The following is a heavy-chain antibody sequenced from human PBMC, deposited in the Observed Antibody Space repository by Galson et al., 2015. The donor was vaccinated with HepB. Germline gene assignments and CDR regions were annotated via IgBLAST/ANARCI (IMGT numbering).Heavy chain of an antibody. CDR3: ARLGWLGRMGWFDP. Sequence: SVKVSCKASGGTFSSYAISWVRQAPGQGLEWMGGIIPIFGTANYAQKFQGRVTITADESTSTAYMELSSLRSEDTAVYYCARLGWLGRMGWFDPWGQGTLVTVSS. CDR1: GGTFSSYA. CDR2: IIPIFGTA. V-gene: IGHV1-69*13. D-gene: IGHD6-19*01. J-gene: IGHJ5*02.